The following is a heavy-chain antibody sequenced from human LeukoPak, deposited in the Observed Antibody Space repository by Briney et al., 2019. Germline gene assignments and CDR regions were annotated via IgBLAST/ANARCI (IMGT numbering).Heavy chain of an antibody. D-gene: IGHD1-26*01. J-gene: IGHJ4*02. CDR2: IRYDGRNK. CDR1: GFSFSSYA. Sequence: GGSLRLSCAASGFSFSSYAMHWVRQGPGKGLEWVAFIRYDGRNKYYADSVKGRFTISGDNSKNTLYLQMNSLRAEDTSVYYCAKDLGDSGPTPDSDYWGQGTLVTVSS. CDR3: AKDLGDSGPTPDSDY. V-gene: IGHV3-30*02.